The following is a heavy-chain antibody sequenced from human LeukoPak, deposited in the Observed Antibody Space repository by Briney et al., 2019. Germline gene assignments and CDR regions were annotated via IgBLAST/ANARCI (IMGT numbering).Heavy chain of an antibody. D-gene: IGHD3-22*01. J-gene: IGHJ4*02. V-gene: IGHV5-51*01. CDR3: ARRPTYDSRAYYCLDY. Sequence: PGESLKISCKGSGYSFTSYWIGWVRQKPGKGLEWMGIIFPGDSDTRYSPSFQGQVTISADKSISTAYLQWSSLKASDTAMYYCARRPTYDSRAYYCLDYWGQGTLVTVSS. CDR1: GYSFTSYW. CDR2: IFPGDSDT.